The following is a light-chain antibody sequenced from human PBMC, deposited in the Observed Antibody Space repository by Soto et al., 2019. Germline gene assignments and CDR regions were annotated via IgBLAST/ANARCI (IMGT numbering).Light chain of an antibody. J-gene: IGLJ3*02. CDR3: QLWNIGSDHPGV. CDR2: DNS. V-gene: IGLV3-21*02. Sequence: SYELTQPPSVSVAPGQTASITCGGNNIGTKSVHWYQQRPGQAPVLVVYDNSVRPSGIPERFSGSNSGNTATLTISRVEAGDEADYYGQLWNIGSDHPGVFGGGTKLTVL. CDR1: NIGTKS.